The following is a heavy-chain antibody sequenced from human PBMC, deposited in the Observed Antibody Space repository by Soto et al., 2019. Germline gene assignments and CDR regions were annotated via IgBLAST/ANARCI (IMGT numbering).Heavy chain of an antibody. V-gene: IGHV3-9*01. CDR2: ITWNSGSV. CDR3: TKAARERATNQEFDY. Sequence: EVQLVESGGGLVQPGRSLRLSCAASGFTFDDYAMHWVRQAPGKGLEWVSGITWNSGSVGYADSVKGRFTISRDNAKNSLYLQMNSLRSEDTALYYCTKAARERATNQEFDYWGQGTMVTVSS. CDR1: GFTFDDYA. J-gene: IGHJ4*02. D-gene: IGHD5-12*01.